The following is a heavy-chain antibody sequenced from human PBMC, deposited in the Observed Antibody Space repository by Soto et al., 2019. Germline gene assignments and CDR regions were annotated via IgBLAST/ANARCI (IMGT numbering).Heavy chain of an antibody. CDR1: GFTFSSYA. J-gene: IGHJ3*02. CDR2: ISYDGSNK. D-gene: IGHD1-7*01. Sequence: GGSLRLSCAASGFTFSSYAMHWVRQAPGKGLEWVAVISYDGSNKYYADSVKGRFTISRDNSKNTLYLQMNSLRAEDTAVYYCARGITGTTGLDAFDIWGQGTMVTVSS. V-gene: IGHV3-30-3*01. CDR3: ARGITGTTGLDAFDI.